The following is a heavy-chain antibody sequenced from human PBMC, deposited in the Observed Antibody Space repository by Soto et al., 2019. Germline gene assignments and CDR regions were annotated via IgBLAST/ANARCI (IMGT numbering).Heavy chain of an antibody. Sequence: QVQLVQSGAELRKPGSSVKVSCKASGGTFSDFTINWVRQAPGQRLEWMGGIIPFFDTANYAERFQGRVTITADESTTTSFMEVSSLRSEDTAVYYCARNGTLTGYSYGMEVWGQGTMVNVSS. CDR3: ARNGTLTGYSYGMEV. CDR2: IIPFFDTA. D-gene: IGHD1-1*01. J-gene: IGHJ6*02. CDR1: GGTFSDFT. V-gene: IGHV1-69*01.